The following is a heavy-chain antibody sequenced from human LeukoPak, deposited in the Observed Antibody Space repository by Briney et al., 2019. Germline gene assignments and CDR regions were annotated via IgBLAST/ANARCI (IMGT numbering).Heavy chain of an antibody. D-gene: IGHD1-26*01. V-gene: IGHV3-74*03. CDR2: INSDGSSM. Sequence: PGGSLRLSCAASGFTFNNYWMHWVRQAPGKGLVWVARINSDGSSMTYADSVKGRFSISRDDDKNTLYLQMNSLRAEDTGVYYCTRDPGSSWVVGYYYYYMDVWGKGASVTISS. CDR1: GFTFNNYW. CDR3: TRDPGSSWVVGYYYYYMDV. J-gene: IGHJ6*03.